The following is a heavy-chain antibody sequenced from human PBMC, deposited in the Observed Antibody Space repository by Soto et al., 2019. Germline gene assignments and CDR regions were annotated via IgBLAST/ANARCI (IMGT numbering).Heavy chain of an antibody. Sequence: SETLSLTCAVYGGSFSGYYWSWIRQPPGKGLEWIGEINHSGSTNYNPSLKSRGTISVDTSENQFSLKLSSVTAADTAVYYCVCVLRFLEWLTFDPWGQGTLVTVSS. CDR2: INHSGST. CDR1: GGSFSGYY. D-gene: IGHD3-3*01. CDR3: VCVLRFLEWLTFDP. V-gene: IGHV4-34*01. J-gene: IGHJ5*02.